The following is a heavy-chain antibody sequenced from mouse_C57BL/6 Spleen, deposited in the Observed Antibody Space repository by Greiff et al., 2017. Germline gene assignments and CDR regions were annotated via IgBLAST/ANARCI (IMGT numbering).Heavy chain of an antibody. J-gene: IGHJ2*01. CDR2: ISSGSSTI. CDR1: GFTFSDYG. CDR3: ARGGYQYYFDS. D-gene: IGHD2-2*01. V-gene: IGHV5-17*01. Sequence: EVKLVESGGGLVKPGGSLKLSCAASGFTFSDYGMHWVRQAPEKGLEWVAYISSGSSTIYYADTVKGRFTISRDNAKNTLFLQMTSLRSEDTAMYYCARGGYQYYFDSWGQGTTLTVSS.